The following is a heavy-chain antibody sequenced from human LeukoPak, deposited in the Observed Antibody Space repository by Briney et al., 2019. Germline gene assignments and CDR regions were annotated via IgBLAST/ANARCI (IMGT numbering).Heavy chain of an antibody. V-gene: IGHV4-59*12. J-gene: IGHJ4*02. D-gene: IGHD6-25*01. CDR1: GGSISSYY. Sequence: SETLSLTCTVSGGSISSYYWSWIRQPPGKGLEWIGYIYYSGSTNYNPSLKSRVTISVDKSENQFSLKLSSVTAADTAVYYCARDLQTLAAAYWGQGTLVTVSS. CDR2: IYYSGST. CDR3: ARDLQTLAAAY.